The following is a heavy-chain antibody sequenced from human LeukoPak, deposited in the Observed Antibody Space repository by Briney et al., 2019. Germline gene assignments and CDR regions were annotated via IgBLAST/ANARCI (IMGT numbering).Heavy chain of an antibody. D-gene: IGHD2-2*01. CDR1: GFTFNNYA. Sequence: GGSLRLSCAASGFTFNNYAMTWVRQAPGKGLEWVSVISGSGDNTYYAASVKGRFTISRDNSKNTLDLKMNSLRAEDTAVYYCAKNLGSSCYFPADYRGQGTLVIVSS. CDR2: ISGSGDNT. CDR3: AKNLGSSCYFPADY. J-gene: IGHJ4*02. V-gene: IGHV3-23*01.